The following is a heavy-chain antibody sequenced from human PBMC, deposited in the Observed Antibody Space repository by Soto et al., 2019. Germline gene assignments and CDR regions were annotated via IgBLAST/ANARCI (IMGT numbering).Heavy chain of an antibody. D-gene: IGHD4-17*01. CDR2: IWFDGSKE. J-gene: IGHJ6*02. Sequence: QVSLVESGGGVVQPGRSLRVSCVASGFTFGSYGMHWVRQAPGKGLEWVAVIWFDGSKEYYADSVRGRFTVSRDNSKNALFLDMDSLRGDDTGINFCATAAYGDFQSYYGMDVWGQGTPVTVSS. V-gene: IGHV3-33*01. CDR3: ATAAYGDFQSYYGMDV. CDR1: GFTFGSYG.